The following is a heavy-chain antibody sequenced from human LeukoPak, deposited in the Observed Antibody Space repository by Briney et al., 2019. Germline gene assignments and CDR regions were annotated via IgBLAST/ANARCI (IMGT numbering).Heavy chain of an antibody. CDR1: GFTFSSYA. CDR3: AKHAAVGDYFDS. D-gene: IGHD1-26*01. V-gene: IGHV3-23*01. Sequence: HPGGSLRLSCAASGFTFSSYAMSWVRQAPGKGLDWVSGISGSGGSTYYADSVKGRFTISRDISKNTLYLQMSSLRAEETAVYYCAKHAAVGDYFDSWGQETLVTVSS. CDR2: ISGSGGST. J-gene: IGHJ4*01.